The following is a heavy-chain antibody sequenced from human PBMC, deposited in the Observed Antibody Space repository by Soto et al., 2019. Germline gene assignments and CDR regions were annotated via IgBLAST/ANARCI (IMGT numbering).Heavy chain of an antibody. CDR3: ARVRGIYPCDY. CDR2: ISASSNTI. V-gene: IGHV3-48*02. J-gene: IGHJ4*02. Sequence: EVQLVESGGDLVQPGGSLRLSCVASGFTFSSYSMNWVRQAPGKGPEWVSYISASSNTIYYAHSLEGRFTVSRDNAKNSLYLQMTSLREEDSAVYYCARVRGIYPCDYWGQGTRVTVSS. CDR1: GFTFSSYS. D-gene: IGHD1-1*01.